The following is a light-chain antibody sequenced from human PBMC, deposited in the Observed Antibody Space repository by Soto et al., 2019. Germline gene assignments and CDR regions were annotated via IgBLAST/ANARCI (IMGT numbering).Light chain of an antibody. CDR1: SSDVGGYNY. CDR2: DVS. Sequence: QSALTQPASVSGSPGQSITISCTGTSSDVGGYNYVSWYQQHPGKAPKLMIYDVSNRPSGVPDRFSGSKSGTSASLAITGLQAEDEADYYCQSYDSSLSGDVFGTGTKLTVL. CDR3: QSYDSSLSGDV. J-gene: IGLJ1*01. V-gene: IGLV2-14*01.